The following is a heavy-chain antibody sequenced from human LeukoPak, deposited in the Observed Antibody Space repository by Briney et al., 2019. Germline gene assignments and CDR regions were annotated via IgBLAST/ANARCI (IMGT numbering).Heavy chain of an antibody. CDR2: IGGSGATT. J-gene: IGHJ4*02. CDR3: AKDLEAVAGTIVNDY. CDR1: GLTFNKYA. D-gene: IGHD6-19*01. V-gene: IGHV3-23*01. Sequence: GGSLRLSCAVSGLTFNKYAMNWVRQGPGKGLEWVSGIGGSGATTYYADSVKGRFTISRDNSKNTLFLQLKSLRADDTGVYFCAKDLEAVAGTIVNDYWGQGPPVTVSS.